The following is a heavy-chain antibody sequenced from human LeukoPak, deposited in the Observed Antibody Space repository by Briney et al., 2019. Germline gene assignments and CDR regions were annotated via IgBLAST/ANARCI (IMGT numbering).Heavy chain of an antibody. Sequence: GGSLRLSCAASGFTFSSYGMHWVRQAPGKGLEWVAFIRYDGSNKYYADSVKGRFTISRDNSKNTLYLQMNSLRAEDTAVYYCARAIRTGLGIGSFDGWGQGTLVTVSS. V-gene: IGHV3-30*02. J-gene: IGHJ4*02. CDR3: ARAIRTGLGIGSFDG. CDR2: IRYDGSNK. CDR1: GFTFSSYG. D-gene: IGHD7-27*01.